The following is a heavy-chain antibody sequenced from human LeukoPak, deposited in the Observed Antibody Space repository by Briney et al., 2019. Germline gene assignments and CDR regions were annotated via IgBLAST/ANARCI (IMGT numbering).Heavy chain of an antibody. CDR3: ARGGNYVWGSYDY. V-gene: IGHV3-74*01. CDR2: MDSDGSFT. D-gene: IGHD3-16*01. CDR1: PVTFSIYW. J-gene: IGHJ4*02. Sequence: PGGSLRHSCAPSPVTFSIYWMHWVRQAPGKGRVWVSHMDSDGSFTIYADSVKGRFTISRDNARNTLYLQMNSLRAEDTAVYYCARGGNYVWGSYDYWGQGTLVTVSS.